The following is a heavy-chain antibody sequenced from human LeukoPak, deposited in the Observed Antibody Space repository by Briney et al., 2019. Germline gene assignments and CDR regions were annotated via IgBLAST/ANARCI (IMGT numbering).Heavy chain of an antibody. CDR3: AKGGATVIDY. D-gene: IGHD4-17*01. V-gene: IGHV3-74*01. CDR2: INPGGSST. CDR1: GFTFSDYW. Sequence: GVSLRLSCAASGFTFSDYWMHWVRQVPGKGLVWVSRINPGGSSTTYADSVKGRFTISRDNAKNTLYLQMNSLRAEDTAVYYCAKGGATVIDYWGQGTLATVSS. J-gene: IGHJ4*02.